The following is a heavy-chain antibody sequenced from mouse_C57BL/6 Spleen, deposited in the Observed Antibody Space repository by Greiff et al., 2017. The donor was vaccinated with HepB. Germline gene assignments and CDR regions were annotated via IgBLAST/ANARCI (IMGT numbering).Heavy chain of an antibody. J-gene: IGHJ1*03. CDR2: INYDGSST. CDR1: GFTFSDYY. Sequence: EVNVVESEGGLVQPGSSMKLSCTASGFTFSDYYMAWVRQVPEKGLEWVANINYDGSSTYYLDSLKSRFIISRDNAKNILYLQMSSLKSEDTATYYCARDPYSNYDWYFDVWGTGTTVTVSS. V-gene: IGHV5-16*01. CDR3: ARDPYSNYDWYFDV. D-gene: IGHD2-5*01.